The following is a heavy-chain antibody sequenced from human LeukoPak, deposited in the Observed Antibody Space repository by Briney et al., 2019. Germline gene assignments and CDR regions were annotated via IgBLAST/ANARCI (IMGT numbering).Heavy chain of an antibody. CDR3: TRDLMDYDVSTGLHHYYMDV. J-gene: IGHJ6*02. CDR2: ISSSGTYI. CDR1: GFTFSKHA. Sequence: GGSLRPSCETSGFTFSKHALNWVRQAPGKGLEWVSSISSSGTYIYYADSLKGRFTISRDNAKNTLYLQMNTLRVEDTAVYYCTRDLMDYDVSTGLHHYYMDVWGQGTTVTVSS. D-gene: IGHD3-9*01. V-gene: IGHV3-21*01.